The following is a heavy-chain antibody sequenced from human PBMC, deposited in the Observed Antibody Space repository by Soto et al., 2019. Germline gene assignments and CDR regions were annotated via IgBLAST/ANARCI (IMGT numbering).Heavy chain of an antibody. CDR3: TIYHFLGGYGAFDI. CDR1: GFPFGDYA. D-gene: IGHD1-26*01. CDR2: FRSKAHGGTT. V-gene: IGHV3-49*03. Sequence: GGSLRLSCTASGFPFGDYAMSWFRQAPGRGRGGRGFFRSKAHGGTTEYAAPGKGKFTISRDDSKSIAYLQMNSLKTEDTAVYYCTIYHFLGGYGAFDIWGQGTMVTGS. J-gene: IGHJ3*02.